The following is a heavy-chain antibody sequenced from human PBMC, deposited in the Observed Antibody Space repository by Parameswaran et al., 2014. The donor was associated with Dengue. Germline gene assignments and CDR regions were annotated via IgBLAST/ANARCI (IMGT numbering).Heavy chain of an antibody. D-gene: IGHD3-10*01. CDR3: AKDVGSGMGNYYYYGMDV. CDR2: ISWNSGSI. J-gene: IGHJ6*02. Sequence: WIRQPPGKGLEWVSGISWNSGSIGYADSVKGRFTISRDNAKNSLYLQMNSLRAEDTALYYCAKDVGSGMGNYYYYGMDVWGQGTTVTVSS. V-gene: IGHV3-9*01.